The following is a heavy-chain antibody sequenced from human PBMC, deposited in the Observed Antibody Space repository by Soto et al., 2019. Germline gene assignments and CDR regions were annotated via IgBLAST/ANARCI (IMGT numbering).Heavy chain of an antibody. D-gene: IGHD1-1*01. CDR3: VRGGLEYSYYYIDV. CDR2: ISSDGSIT. J-gene: IGHJ6*03. V-gene: IGHV3-74*01. CDR1: GIPFSSYW. Sequence: EVQLVESGGGLFQPGGSLRLSCAASGIPFSSYWMHWVRQAAGKGLVWVSRISSDGSITTYADSLKGRFTISRDNANDTLYLQMHSRRAEDTAVYYCVRGGLEYSYYYIDVWGKGNTVTVSS.